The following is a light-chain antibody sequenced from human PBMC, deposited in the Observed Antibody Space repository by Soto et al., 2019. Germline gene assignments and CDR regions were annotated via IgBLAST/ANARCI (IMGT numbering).Light chain of an antibody. V-gene: IGLV2-14*01. CDR2: EVS. J-gene: IGLJ1*01. CDR3: SSYTSSSTLV. CDR1: SSDVGGYKY. Sequence: QSALTQPRSVSGSPGQSVTVSCTGTSSDVGGYKYVSWYQQHPGKAPKLMIYEVSNRPSGVSNRFSGSKSGNTASLTISRLQAEDEADYYCSSYTSSSTLVFGTGTKVTVL.